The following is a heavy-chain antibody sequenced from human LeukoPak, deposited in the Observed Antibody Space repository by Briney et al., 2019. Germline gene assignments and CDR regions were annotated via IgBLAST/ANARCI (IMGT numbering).Heavy chain of an antibody. CDR2: ISPSGTTI. D-gene: IGHD5-18*01. J-gene: IGHJ6*03. Sequence: GGSLRLSCAASGFTFSSYAMSWIRQAPGKGLEWVSYISPSGTTIYYADSVKGRFTISRDNAKNSLYLQMNSLRVEDTALYYCAKDIGRVDTASTYMDVWGKGTTVTISS. V-gene: IGHV3-11*01. CDR3: AKDIGRVDTASTYMDV. CDR1: GFTFSSYA.